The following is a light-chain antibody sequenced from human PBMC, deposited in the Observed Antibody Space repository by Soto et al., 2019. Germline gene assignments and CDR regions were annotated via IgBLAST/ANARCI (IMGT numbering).Light chain of an antibody. CDR3: QQYKDNWT. CDR1: QSISSW. Sequence: DIQMTQSPSTLSASVGDRVPITCRASQSISSWLAWYQQKPGTAPKLLIYKASTLQSGVPSRFSGSGSGTEFTLTISSLQPDDSATYYCQQYKDNWTFGQGTKVEIK. V-gene: IGKV1-5*03. CDR2: KAS. J-gene: IGKJ1*01.